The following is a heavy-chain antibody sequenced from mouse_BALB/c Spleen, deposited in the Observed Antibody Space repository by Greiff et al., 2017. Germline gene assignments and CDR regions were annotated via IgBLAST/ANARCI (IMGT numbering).Heavy chain of an antibody. J-gene: IGHJ4*01. CDR1: GFSLTSYG. Sequence: VMLVESGPDLVAPSQSLSITCTVSGFSLTSYGVHWVRQPPGKGLEWLVVIWSDGSTTYNSALKSRLSISKDNSKSQVFLKMNSLQTDDTAMYYCARGDDDVGAMDYWGQGTSVTVSS. D-gene: IGHD2-4*01. V-gene: IGHV2-6-2*01. CDR2: IWSDGST. CDR3: ARGDDDVGAMDY.